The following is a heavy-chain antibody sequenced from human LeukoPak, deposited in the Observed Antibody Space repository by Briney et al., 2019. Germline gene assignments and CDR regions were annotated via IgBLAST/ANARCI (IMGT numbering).Heavy chain of an antibody. J-gene: IGHJ4*02. CDR1: GYSFTSYW. D-gene: IGHD1-14*01. CDR2: IYHGDSDT. Sequence: GESLKICCKGSGYSFTSYWICWGRQMPGKGLEWMWIIYHGDSDTRYSPSFQGQVTISADKSISTAYLQWSSLKASDTAMYYCARQPPSPTWGPYYFDYWGQGTLVTVSS. V-gene: IGHV5-51*01. CDR3: ARQPPSPTWGPYYFDY.